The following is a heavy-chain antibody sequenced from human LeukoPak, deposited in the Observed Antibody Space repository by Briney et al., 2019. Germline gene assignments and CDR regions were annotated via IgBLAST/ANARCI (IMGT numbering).Heavy chain of an antibody. D-gene: IGHD6-13*01. Sequence: PSETLSLTCTVSGGSISSSSYYWGWIRQPPGKGLEWIGSIYYSGSTYYNPSLKSRVTISVDTSKNQFSLKLSSVTAADTAVHYCARLGIAAAGKCFDYWGQGTLVTVSS. CDR3: ARLGIAAAGKCFDY. CDR2: IYYSGST. V-gene: IGHV4-39*01. CDR1: GGSISSSSYY. J-gene: IGHJ4*02.